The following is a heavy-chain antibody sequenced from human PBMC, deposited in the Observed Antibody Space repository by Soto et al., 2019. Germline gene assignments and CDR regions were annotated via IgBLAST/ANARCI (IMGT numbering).Heavy chain of an antibody. Sequence: NPSETLSLTCAVSGGSVSSGGYSWSWIRQPPGKGLEWIGYIYHSGSTYYNPSLKSRVTISVDRSKNQVSLKLSSVTAADTAVYYCARNRLSRLYYYYYGMDGRGQGTTVTVSS. J-gene: IGHJ6*02. CDR3: ARNRLSRLYYYYYGMDG. CDR2: IYHSGST. CDR1: GGSVSSGGYS. V-gene: IGHV4-30-2*01. D-gene: IGHD3-3*02.